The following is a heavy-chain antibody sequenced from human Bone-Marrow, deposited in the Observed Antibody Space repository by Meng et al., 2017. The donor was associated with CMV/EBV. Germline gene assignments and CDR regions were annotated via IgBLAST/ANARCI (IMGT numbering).Heavy chain of an antibody. D-gene: IGHD6-13*01. CDR3: TKGGIGSSGLDF. CDR2: MSTSAGST. Sequence: EVELVESGGALIQPGGSLRLSCAASGFTFRTSFMTWVRQAPGKGLEWVSSMSTSAGSTSYADSVKGRFTIFRDNSKNTLYLQMNSLRVEDTALYYCTKGGIGSSGLDFWGQGTLVTVSS. CDR1: GFTFRTSF. V-gene: IGHV3-23*04. J-gene: IGHJ4*02.